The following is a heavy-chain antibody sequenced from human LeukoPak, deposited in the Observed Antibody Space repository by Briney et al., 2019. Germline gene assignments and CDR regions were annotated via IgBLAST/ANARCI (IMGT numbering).Heavy chain of an antibody. V-gene: IGHV3-23*01. D-gene: IGHD2-2*01. J-gene: IGHJ1*01. CDR3: AKQIWDIVVVPAAMEH. CDR1: GFTFSSYA. Sequence: PGGSLRLSCAASGFTFSSYAMSWVRQAPGKGLEWVSAISGSGGSTYYADSVKGRCTISRDNSKNTLYLQMNSLRAEDTAVYYCAKQIWDIVVVPAAMEHWGQGTLVTVSS. CDR2: ISGSGGST.